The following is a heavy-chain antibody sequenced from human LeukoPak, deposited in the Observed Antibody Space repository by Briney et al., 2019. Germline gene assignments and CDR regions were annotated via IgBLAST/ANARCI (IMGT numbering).Heavy chain of an antibody. V-gene: IGHV3-21*01. CDR3: ARDLEYYYGSGSYYSH. J-gene: IGHJ4*02. Sequence: GGSLRLSCAASGFTFSSYSMNWVRHAPGNGLEWVSSISSSSSYIYYADSGTGRFTISRDNAKNSLYLQLNSLRAEDTAVYYCARDLEYYYGSGSYYSHWGQGPRDRVSS. CDR1: GFTFSSYS. CDR2: ISSSSSYI. D-gene: IGHD3-10*01.